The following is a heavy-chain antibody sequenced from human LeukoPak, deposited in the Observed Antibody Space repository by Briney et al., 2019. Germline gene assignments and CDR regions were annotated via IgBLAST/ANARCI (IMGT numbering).Heavy chain of an antibody. V-gene: IGHV3-23*01. CDR2: ISGSGGST. CDR3: AKEAGSGWTIFDY. D-gene: IGHD6-19*01. Sequence: GGSLRLSCAASGFTFNSYAMSWVRQAPGKGLEWVSAISGSGGSTFYADSVKGRFTISRDNSKNTLYLQMNMLRGEDTAVYYCAKEAGSGWTIFDYWGQGTLVTVSS. CDR1: GFTFNSYA. J-gene: IGHJ4*02.